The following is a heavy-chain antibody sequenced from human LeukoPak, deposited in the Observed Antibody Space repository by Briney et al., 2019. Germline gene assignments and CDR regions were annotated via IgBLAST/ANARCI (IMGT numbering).Heavy chain of an antibody. V-gene: IGHV3-9*01. D-gene: IGHD1-1*01. CDR3: AKVRGTLSSHFFFDY. CDR1: GFPFCEFS. J-gene: IGHJ4*02. Sequence: GGSLRLSCVGSGFPFCEFSTHGVRQAPGKGLEWLSIISYNGAFIDYADSVKGRFTVSRDNAENSLFLHMNSLRPEDTAFYYCAKVRGTLSSHFFFDYWGQGIRVTVSS. CDR2: ISYNGAFI.